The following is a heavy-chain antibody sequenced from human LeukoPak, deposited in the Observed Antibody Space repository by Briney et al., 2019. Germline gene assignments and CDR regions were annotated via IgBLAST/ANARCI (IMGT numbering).Heavy chain of an antibody. CDR2: IYYSGST. CDR1: GGSISSTGSY. J-gene: IGHJ4*02. CDR3: ARQSRPTVTSDSDY. Sequence: SETLSLTCTVSGGSISSTGSYWGWVRQPPGKGLEWMGYIYYSGSTYYNPSLKSRVTISVDTSKNQFSLNLNSVTAADTAVYYCARQSRPTVTSDSDYWGQGTLVTVSS. V-gene: IGHV4-39*01. D-gene: IGHD4-17*01.